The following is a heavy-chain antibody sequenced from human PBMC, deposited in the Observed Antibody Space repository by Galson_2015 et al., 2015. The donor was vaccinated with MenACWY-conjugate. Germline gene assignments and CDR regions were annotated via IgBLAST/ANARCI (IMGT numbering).Heavy chain of an antibody. CDR2: INPNGGIT. D-gene: IGHD2-15*01. J-gene: IGHJ3*01. V-gene: IGHV1-46*01. CDR3: ARDGTSYGRREPCHSSDAFDV. Sequence: SVKVSCKASGYSVTSHYIHWVRQAPGQGLEWMGLINPNGGITIYAQKFQGRVTVARDTSTSTVFLELSSVTSDDTAVYYWARDGTSYGRREPCHSSDAFDVWGQGTMVTVSS. CDR1: GYSVTSHY.